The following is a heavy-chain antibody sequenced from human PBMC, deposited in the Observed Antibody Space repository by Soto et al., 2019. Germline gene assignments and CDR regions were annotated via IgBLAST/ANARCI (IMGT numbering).Heavy chain of an antibody. CDR3: ARVGYYAGSGYNTFNI. CDR1: GGSIITYY. D-gene: IGHD3-22*01. V-gene: IGHV4-59*08. CDR2: IYYSRST. J-gene: IGHJ3*02. Sequence: SETLSLTCTVSGGSIITYYWSLILHPPWKGLEWIGYIYYSRSTNYNPSLKSRVTISVDTSKNQFSLKLSSVTAADTAVYYCARVGYYAGSGYNTFNIWAQGTMDPVS.